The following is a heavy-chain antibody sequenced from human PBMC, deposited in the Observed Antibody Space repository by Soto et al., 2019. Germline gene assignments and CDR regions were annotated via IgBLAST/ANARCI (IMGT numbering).Heavy chain of an antibody. V-gene: IGHV3-30-3*01. CDR3: ARDPGSMQWIQLWCFYFYYGMDV. Sequence: GGSLRLSCAASGFTFSSYAMHWVRQAPGKGLEWVAVISYDGSNKYYADSVKGRFTISRDNSKNTLYLQMNSLRAEDTAVYYCARDPGSMQWIQLWCFYFYYGMDVWGQGTTVTVSS. CDR1: GFTFSSYA. J-gene: IGHJ6*02. CDR2: ISYDGSNK. D-gene: IGHD5-18*01.